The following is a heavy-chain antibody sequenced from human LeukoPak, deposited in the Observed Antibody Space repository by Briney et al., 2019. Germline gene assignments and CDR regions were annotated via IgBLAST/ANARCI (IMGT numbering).Heavy chain of an antibody. Sequence: SETLSLTCAVYGGSFSGYYWSWLRQPPGKGLEWIGEINHSGSTNYNPSLKSRVTISVDTSKNQFSLKLSSVTAADTAVYYCARGGYYDFWSGYCRAFDIWGQGTMVTVSS. CDR3: ARGGYYDFWSGYCRAFDI. J-gene: IGHJ3*02. CDR2: INHSGST. CDR1: GGSFSGYY. D-gene: IGHD3-3*01. V-gene: IGHV4-34*01.